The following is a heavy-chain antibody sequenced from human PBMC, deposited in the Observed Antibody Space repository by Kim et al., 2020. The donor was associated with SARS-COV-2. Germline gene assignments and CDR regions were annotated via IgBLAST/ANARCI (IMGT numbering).Heavy chain of an antibody. V-gene: IGHV5-51*01. J-gene: IGHJ5*02. CDR3: ARRHPEDWFDP. CDR2: IYPGDSDT. Sequence: GESLKISCKGSGYSFTSYWIGWVRQMPGKGLEWRGIIYPGDSDTRYSPTFQGQVTISADKSISTAYLQWSSLKASDTAMYYCARRHPEDWFDPWGQGTLVTVSS. CDR1: GYSFTSYW. D-gene: IGHD6-25*01.